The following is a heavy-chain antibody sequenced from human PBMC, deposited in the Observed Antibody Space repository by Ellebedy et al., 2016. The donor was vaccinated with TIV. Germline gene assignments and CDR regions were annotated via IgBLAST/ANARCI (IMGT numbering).Heavy chain of an antibody. CDR2: ISSSSSYI. Sequence: GESLKISCTASGFTFSSYSMNWVRQAPGTGLEWVSSISSSSSYIYYADSLKGRFTISRDNAKNSLYLQMNSLRAEDTAVYYCARGRSFNWGQGTLVTVSS. D-gene: IGHD3-10*01. V-gene: IGHV3-21*04. J-gene: IGHJ4*02. CDR1: GFTFSSYS. CDR3: ARGRSFN.